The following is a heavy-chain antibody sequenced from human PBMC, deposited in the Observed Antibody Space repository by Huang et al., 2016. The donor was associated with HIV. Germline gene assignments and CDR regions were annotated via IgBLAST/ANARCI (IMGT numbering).Heavy chain of an antibody. Sequence: QVQLVQSGPEVKKPGTSVKLSCKASGYTFPSYSIPWLRRAPGHSFQWLGWINPANGQIPCLQGLQGRATFSRDTSASTVYMELTNLGRGDNGLYYSARAARGDGYQGAFDVWGQGTMVTASS. CDR1: GYTFPSYS. J-gene: IGHJ3*01. D-gene: IGHD2-2*03. V-gene: IGHV1-3*01. CDR3: ARAARGDGYQGAFDV. CDR2: INPANGQI.